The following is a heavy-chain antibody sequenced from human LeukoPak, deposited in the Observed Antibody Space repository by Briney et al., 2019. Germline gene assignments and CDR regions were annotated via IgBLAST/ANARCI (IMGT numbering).Heavy chain of an antibody. J-gene: IGHJ4*02. CDR1: GFTFSSYW. CDR3: ARVWRGIYSPGYFDY. D-gene: IGHD3-3*01. V-gene: IGHV3-74*01. CDR2: INSDGSST. Sequence: GGCLRLSCAASGFTFSSYWMHWVRQAPGKGLVWVSRINSDGSSTSYADSVKGRFTISRDNAKNTLYLQMNSLRAEDTAVYYCARVWRGIYSPGYFDYWGQGTLVTLSS.